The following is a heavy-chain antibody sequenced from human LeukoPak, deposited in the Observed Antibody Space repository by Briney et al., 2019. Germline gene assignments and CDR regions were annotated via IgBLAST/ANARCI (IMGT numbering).Heavy chain of an antibody. D-gene: IGHD3-16*02. J-gene: IGHJ1*01. CDR1: GGSISSGGYY. V-gene: IGHV4-31*03. Sequence: IPSETLSLTCTVSGGSISSGGYYWSWIRQHPGKGLEWIGYIYYSGSTYYNPSLKSRVTISVDTSQNQFSLKLNSVTAADTAVYYCAANYAYVWGTYRYEEYYQHWGQGILVTVSP. CDR3: AANYAYVWGTYRYEEYYQH. CDR2: IYYSGST.